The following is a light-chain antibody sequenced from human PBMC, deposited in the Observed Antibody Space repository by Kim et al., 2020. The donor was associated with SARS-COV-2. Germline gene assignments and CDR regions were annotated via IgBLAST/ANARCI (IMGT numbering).Light chain of an antibody. CDR2: DVS. J-gene: IGLJ1*01. CDR3: SSYTSSSTLV. CDR1: SSDVGGYNY. V-gene: IGLV2-14*03. Sequence: QSALTQPASVSGSPGQSITISCTGISSDVGGYNYVSWYQQHPGKAPKLMIYDVSNRPSGVSNRFSGSKSGNTASLTISGLQAEDEADYYCSSYTSSSTLVFATGTQLTVL.